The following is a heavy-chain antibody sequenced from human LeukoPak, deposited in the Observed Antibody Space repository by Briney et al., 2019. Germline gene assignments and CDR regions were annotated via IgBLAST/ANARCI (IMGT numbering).Heavy chain of an antibody. V-gene: IGHV3-74*01. CDR2: INSDGRNT. J-gene: IGHJ4*02. CDR1: GFTFSSFW. Sequence: PGGSLRLSCAASGFTFSSFWMHWVRQVPGKGLVWLARINSDGRNTNYADSVKGRFTISRDNAKNTLYLQMNSLRAEDTAVYYCAHISSSYYYFDCWGQGTLVTVYS. CDR3: AHISSSYYYFDC. D-gene: IGHD6-13*01.